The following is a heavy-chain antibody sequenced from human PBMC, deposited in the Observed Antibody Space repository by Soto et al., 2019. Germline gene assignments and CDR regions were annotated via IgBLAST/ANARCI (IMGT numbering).Heavy chain of an antibody. CDR2: SNHSGIP. D-gene: IGHD1-1*01. Sequence: QVQIQQWGAGLLKPAETLSLTCAVYGGSFSDYYWSWIRQPPGKGLEWIGESNHSGIPNYSPSLKSPVTMSVDTSKNPFPPKLTSVTAADTAPYCCARFPFDRNDWTHPRYFDIWGQGTLATAAS. J-gene: IGHJ4*02. V-gene: IGHV4-34*01. CDR3: ARFPFDRNDWTHPRYFDI. CDR1: GGSFSDYY.